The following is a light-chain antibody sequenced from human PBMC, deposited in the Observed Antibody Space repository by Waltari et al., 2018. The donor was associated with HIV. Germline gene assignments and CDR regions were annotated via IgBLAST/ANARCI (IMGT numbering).Light chain of an antibody. J-gene: IGLJ2*01. CDR3: AAWDVSVSGRGVI. V-gene: IGLV1-47*01. CDR1: ASNIGRGY. CDR2: RNN. Sequence: QSVLTQPPSASGAPGQSVTISCSGSASNIGRGYVYWFQKLPGTAPKLLMYRNNQRPSGVPDRFSASKSGTSASLAISGLRPDDEADYYCAAWDVSVSGRGVIFGGGTKLTVL.